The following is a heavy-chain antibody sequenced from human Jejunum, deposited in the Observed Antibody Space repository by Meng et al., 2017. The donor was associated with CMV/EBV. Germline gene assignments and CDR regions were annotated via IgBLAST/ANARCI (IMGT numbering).Heavy chain of an antibody. CDR3: ARWGGEGSTSGFDF. V-gene: IGHV3-7*03. CDR2: IKEDGSER. D-gene: IGHD1-26*01. CDR1: GFTFNMYW. J-gene: IGHJ4*02. Sequence: GFTFNMYWMSWVRQAPGKGLEWVANIKEDGSERNYVDSVKGRFTVSRDNAKKSLSLEMNSLRVEDTAIYFCARWGGEGSTSGFDFWGQGALVTVSS.